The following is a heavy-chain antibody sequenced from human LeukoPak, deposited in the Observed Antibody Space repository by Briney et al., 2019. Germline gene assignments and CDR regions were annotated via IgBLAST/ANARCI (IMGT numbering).Heavy chain of an antibody. J-gene: IGHJ4*02. CDR2: ISAYNGNT. Sequence: GASVKVSCKASGYTFTSYGISWVRQAPGQGLEWMGWISAYNGNTNYAQKLQGRVTMTTDTSTSTAYMELRSLRSDDTAVYYCASSYYYDSSGQWYFDYWGQGTLVTVSS. D-gene: IGHD3-22*01. CDR3: ASSYYYDSSGQWYFDY. V-gene: IGHV1-18*01. CDR1: GYTFTSYG.